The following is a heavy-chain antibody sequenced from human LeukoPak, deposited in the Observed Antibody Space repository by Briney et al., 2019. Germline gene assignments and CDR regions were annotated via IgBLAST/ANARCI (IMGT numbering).Heavy chain of an antibody. CDR2: IYTSGST. Sequence: KSSQTLSLTCTVSGGSISSGSYYWSWIRQPAGKGLEWIGRIYTSGSTNYNPPLKSRVTISVDTSKNQFSLKLSSVTAADTAVYYCARDYDDHAFDIWGQGTMVTVSS. CDR3: ARDYDDHAFDI. CDR1: GGSISSGSYY. J-gene: IGHJ3*02. V-gene: IGHV4-61*02. D-gene: IGHD3-22*01.